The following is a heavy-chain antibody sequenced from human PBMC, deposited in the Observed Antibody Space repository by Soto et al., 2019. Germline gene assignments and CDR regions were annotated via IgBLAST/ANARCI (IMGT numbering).Heavy chain of an antibody. V-gene: IGHV1-3*01. Sequence: QVQLVQSGAEVKKPGASVKVSCKASGYTFTYYAIHWVRQAPGQRLEWIGWINAGYGNTKYSQNFQGRVTVTRDTSASTAYMELGSLRSEDTAVYYCARDRYYGSGNYNYFDYWGQGTLVTVSS. CDR3: ARDRYYGSGNYNYFDY. CDR1: GYTFTYYA. J-gene: IGHJ4*02. D-gene: IGHD3-10*01. CDR2: INAGYGNT.